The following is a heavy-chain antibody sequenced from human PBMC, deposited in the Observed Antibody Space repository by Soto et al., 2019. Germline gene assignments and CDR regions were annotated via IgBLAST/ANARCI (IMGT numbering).Heavy chain of an antibody. V-gene: IGHV4-34*01. J-gene: IGHJ4*02. CDR2: INNSGST. CDR1: GGSFSGYN. D-gene: IGHD3-3*01. Sequence: SLTWASGGGSFSGYNRRGSREPAEKGEEWGGEINNSGSTNYNPTLKGRVTISEDTSKNTVYLKLSSVRAADTAVYYSARSRAVLRSGRLLAVASWGQGP. CDR3: ARSRAVLRSGRLLAVAS.